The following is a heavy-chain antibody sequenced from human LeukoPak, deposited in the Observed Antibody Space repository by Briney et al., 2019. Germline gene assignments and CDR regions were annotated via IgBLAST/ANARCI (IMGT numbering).Heavy chain of an antibody. CDR3: AKDRGSYQFDY. D-gene: IGHD2-15*01. CDR2: IWFDRSNK. Sequence: GGSLRLSCAASGFTFSKYGMHWVRQAPGKGLEWVSFIWFDRSNKYYADSVKGRFTITRDNSNSTLYLQMNSLRAEDTAVYYCAKDRGSYQFDYWGQGTLVTVSS. J-gene: IGHJ4*02. CDR1: GFTFSKYG. V-gene: IGHV3-33*03.